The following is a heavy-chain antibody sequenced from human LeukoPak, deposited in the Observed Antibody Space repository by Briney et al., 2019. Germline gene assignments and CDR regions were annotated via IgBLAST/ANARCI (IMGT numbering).Heavy chain of an antibody. D-gene: IGHD6-13*01. CDR3: ARDMEYSSSWYRYNWFDP. CDR1: GFTFSSYW. Sequence: SGGSLRLSCAASGFTFSSYWMSWVRQAPGKGLEWVANIKQDGSEKYYVDSVKGRFTISRDNAKNSLYLQMNSLRVEDTAVYYCARDMEYSSSWYRYNWFDPWGQGTLVTGSS. CDR2: IKQDGSEK. V-gene: IGHV3-7*04. J-gene: IGHJ5*02.